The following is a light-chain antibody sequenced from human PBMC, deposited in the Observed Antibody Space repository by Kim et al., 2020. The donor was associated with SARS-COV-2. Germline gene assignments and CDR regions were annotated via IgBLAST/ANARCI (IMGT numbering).Light chain of an antibody. CDR1: SGHSSYA. J-gene: IGLJ2*01. V-gene: IGLV4-69*01. CDR3: QTWGTGVLV. CDR2: LNNDGSH. Sequence: SVTLTCTLSSGHSSYAIAWHQQQPQKGPRYLMILNNDGSHTKGDGIPDRFSASSSGAERFLTISSLQSEDEADYYCQTWGTGVLVFGGGTQLTVL.